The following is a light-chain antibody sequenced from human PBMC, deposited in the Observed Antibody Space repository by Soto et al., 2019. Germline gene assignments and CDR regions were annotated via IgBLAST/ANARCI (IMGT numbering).Light chain of an antibody. Sequence: EIVLTQSPGTLSLSPGERATLSCRASQSVSSSYLAWYQQKPGQAPRLLIYGASSRATGIPDRFSGSGSGTDFTLTISSLQPEDIATYYCQNYHSAPWTFGQGTKVEIK. J-gene: IGKJ1*01. CDR1: QSVSSSY. CDR2: GAS. CDR3: QNYHSAPWT. V-gene: IGKV3-20*01.